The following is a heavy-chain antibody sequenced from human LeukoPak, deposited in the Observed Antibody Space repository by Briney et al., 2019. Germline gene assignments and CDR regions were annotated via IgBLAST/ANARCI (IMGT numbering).Heavy chain of an antibody. J-gene: IGHJ6*03. V-gene: IGHV3-11*01. Sequence: GGSLRLSCAASGFTFSDYYMSWIRQAPAKGLEWVSYISSSGSTIYYADSVKGRFTISRDNAKNSLYLQMNSLRAEDTAVCYCARSTGSRYYYMDVWGKGTTVTVSS. D-gene: IGHD1-14*01. CDR1: GFTFSDYY. CDR2: ISSSGSTI. CDR3: ARSTGSRYYYMDV.